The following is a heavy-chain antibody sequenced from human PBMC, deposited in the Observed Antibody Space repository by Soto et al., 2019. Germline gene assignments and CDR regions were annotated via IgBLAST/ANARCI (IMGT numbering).Heavy chain of an antibody. CDR2: INHSGST. J-gene: IGHJ5*02. D-gene: IGHD3-3*01. CDR3: ARGYREDFWSGPICFDP. Sequence: SESLSLTCAPDGGCFIGNYWCWNRDISSKGLEWIGEINHSGSTNYNPSLKSRVTVSVDTSKNQFSLKLSSVTAADTAVYYCARGYREDFWSGPICFDPCGEGTLVTVGS. CDR1: GGCFIGNY. V-gene: IGHV4-34*01.